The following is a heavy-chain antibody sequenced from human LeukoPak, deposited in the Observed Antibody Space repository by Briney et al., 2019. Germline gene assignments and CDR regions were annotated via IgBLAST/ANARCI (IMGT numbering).Heavy chain of an antibody. CDR1: GGTFSSYA. CDR3: ASPGVWFGELLAPHAFDI. D-gene: IGHD3-10*01. Sequence: GASVKVSCKASGGTFSSYAISWVRQAPGQGLEWMGGIIPIFGTANYAQKFQGRVTITADKSTSTAYMELSSLRSEDTAVYYCASPGVWFGELLAPHAFDIWGQGTMVTVSS. J-gene: IGHJ3*02. V-gene: IGHV1-69*06. CDR2: IIPIFGTA.